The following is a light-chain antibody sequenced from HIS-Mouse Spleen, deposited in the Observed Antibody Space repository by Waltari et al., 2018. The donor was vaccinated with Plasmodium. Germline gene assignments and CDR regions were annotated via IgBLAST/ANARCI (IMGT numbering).Light chain of an antibody. CDR3: QQYYSYPLT. CDR1: QGISSY. V-gene: IGKV1-8*01. CDR2: AAS. J-gene: IGKJ3*01. Sequence: AIRMTPSPSPLSASTGDRVTITCRASQGISSYLAWYQQKPGKAPKLLIYAASTLQSGVPSRFSGSGSGTDFTLTISCLQSEDFATYYCQQYYSYPLTFGPGTKVDIK.